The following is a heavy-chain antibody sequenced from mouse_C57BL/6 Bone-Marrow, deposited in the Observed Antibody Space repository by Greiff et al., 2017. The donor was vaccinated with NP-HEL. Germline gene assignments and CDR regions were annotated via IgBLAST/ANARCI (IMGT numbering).Heavy chain of an antibody. V-gene: IGHV1-15*01. CDR1: GYTFTDYE. J-gene: IGHJ2*01. CDR3: TRWYYGTTFDY. CDR2: IDPETGGT. D-gene: IGHD1-1*01. Sequence: VQLQQSGAELVRPGASVTLSCKASGYTFTDYEMHWVKQTPVPGLEWIGAIDPETGGTAYNQKFKGKAILTADKSSSTAYMELRSLTSEDSAVYYCTRWYYGTTFDYWGQGTTLTVSS.